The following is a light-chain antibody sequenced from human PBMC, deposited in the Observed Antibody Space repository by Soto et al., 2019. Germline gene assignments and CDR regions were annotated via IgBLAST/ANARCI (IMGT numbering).Light chain of an antibody. J-gene: IGKJ4*01. CDR2: GAS. V-gene: IGKV3-20*01. CDR3: QQYDSSPLT. CDR1: QSVSSSF. Sequence: EIVLTQSPGTLSLSPGERATLSCRASQSVSSSFLAWYQQKPSQAPRLLIYGASIRATGIPDRFSGSGSGIYFTLSISRLEPEDVAVYYCQQYDSSPLTFGGGTKVEFK.